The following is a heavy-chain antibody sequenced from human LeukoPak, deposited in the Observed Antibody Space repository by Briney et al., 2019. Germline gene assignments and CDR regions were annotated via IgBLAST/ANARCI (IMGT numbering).Heavy chain of an antibody. CDR3: ARGGWFGEFYYFDY. CDR1: GGSISSCY. V-gene: IGHV4-59*08. CDR2: IYYSGST. Sequence: TSETLSLTCTVSGGSISSCYWSWIRQPPGKGLEWIGYIYYSGSTNYNPSLKSRVTISVDTSKNQFSLKLSSVTAADTAVYYCARGGWFGEFYYFDYWGQGTLVTVSS. D-gene: IGHD3-10*01. J-gene: IGHJ4*02.